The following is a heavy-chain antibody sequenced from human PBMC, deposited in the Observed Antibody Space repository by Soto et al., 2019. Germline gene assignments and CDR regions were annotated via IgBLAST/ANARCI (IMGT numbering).Heavy chain of an antibody. V-gene: IGHV1-18*01. CDR2: ISAYNGNT. CDR3: ALLYGYCSSTSCWPIDY. D-gene: IGHD2-2*03. J-gene: IGHJ4*02. CDR1: GYTITSYG. Sequence: GASVKVSCKASGYTITSYGISWVRQAPGQGLEWMGWISAYNGNTNYAQKLQGRVTMTTDTSTSTAYMELRSLRSDDTAVYYCALLYGYCSSTSCWPIDYWGQGTLVTVSS.